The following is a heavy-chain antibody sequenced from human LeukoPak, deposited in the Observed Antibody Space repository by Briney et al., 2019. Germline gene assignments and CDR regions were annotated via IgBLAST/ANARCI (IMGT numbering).Heavy chain of an antibody. Sequence: SETLSLTCTVSGYSISSGYFWGWIRQSPGKGLDWIGIIYHSGSTSYNPSLKSRVTISVDTSKNQFSLKLTSVTAADTAVYYCAREKSIAARYDAFDIWGQGTMVTVSS. CDR2: IYHSGST. CDR3: AREKSIAARYDAFDI. CDR1: GYSISSGYF. D-gene: IGHD6-6*01. J-gene: IGHJ3*02. V-gene: IGHV4-38-2*02.